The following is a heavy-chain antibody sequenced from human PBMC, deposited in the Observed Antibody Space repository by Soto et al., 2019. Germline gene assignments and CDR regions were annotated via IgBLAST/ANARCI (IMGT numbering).Heavy chain of an antibody. D-gene: IGHD2-21*01. CDR1: GLIFGNLS. CDR3: AIVDYSDGYIFHY. J-gene: IGHJ4*01. V-gene: IGHV3-7*01. Sequence: RGALRHSYAASGLIFGNLSMFWVRQAPGKGLEWVANIKQDGSEKYYVDSVKGLFTLSRDNAKNSLHLQMNNLKAEDTAMYLCAIVDYSDGYIFHYWCPGPLVTDSS. CDR2: IKQDGSEK.